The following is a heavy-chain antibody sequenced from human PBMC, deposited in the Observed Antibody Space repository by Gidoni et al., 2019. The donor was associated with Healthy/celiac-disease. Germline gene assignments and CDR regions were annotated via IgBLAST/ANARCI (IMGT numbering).Heavy chain of an antibody. J-gene: IGHJ6*02. V-gene: IGHV3-11*01. D-gene: IGHD3-10*01. Sequence: QGQLVEYGGGGVKPGGSMRIACAAAGITVSDYYMSWIRQAPGKGRGWVSYISSSGSTIYYAASVKGRFTISRDNAKNSLYLPMNSLRAEDTAVYYCARDCVGSSYIYYYYYGMDVWGQGTTVTVSS. CDR1: GITVSDYY. CDR2: ISSSGSTI. CDR3: ARDCVGSSYIYYYYYGMDV.